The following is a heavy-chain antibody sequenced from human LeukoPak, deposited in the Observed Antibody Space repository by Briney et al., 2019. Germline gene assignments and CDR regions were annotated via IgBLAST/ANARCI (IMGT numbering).Heavy chain of an antibody. V-gene: IGHV1-2*02. Sequence: ASVKVSCKASGYTFTSYGISWVRQAPGQGLEWMGWINPNSGGTNYAQKFQGRVTMTRDTSISTAYMELSRLRSDDTAVYYCAIQLWFGDQRDYWGQGTLVTVSS. CDR3: AIQLWFGDQRDY. D-gene: IGHD3-10*01. CDR1: GYTFTSYG. CDR2: INPNSGGT. J-gene: IGHJ4*02.